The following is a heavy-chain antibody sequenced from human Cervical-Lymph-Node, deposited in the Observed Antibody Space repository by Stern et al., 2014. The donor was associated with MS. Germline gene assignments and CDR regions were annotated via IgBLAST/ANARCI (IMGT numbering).Heavy chain of an antibody. Sequence: VQLVESGGGVVQPGRSLRLSCAASGFTFSYHAMHWVRQAPGKGLEWVALISYDGSDQNDADSVKGRFTISRDNSRNTLYLQMNSLRVDDTAVYYCARGGAVTTSDYYLDYWGQGILVTVSS. V-gene: IGHV3-30*01. CDR1: GFTFSYHA. D-gene: IGHD4-17*01. CDR2: ISYDGSDQ. CDR3: ARGGAVTTSDYYLDY. J-gene: IGHJ4*02.